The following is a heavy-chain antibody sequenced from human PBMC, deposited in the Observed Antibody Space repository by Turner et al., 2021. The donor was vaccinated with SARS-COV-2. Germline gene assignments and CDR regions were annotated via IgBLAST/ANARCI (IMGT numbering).Heavy chain of an antibody. Sequence: VQLVESGGGLVQPGGSLILSCAAAGFTFSSYDMHWVRQATGKSLEWGSGIGTAGDPYYPGSVKGRFTISRENAKNSLYLQMNSLRAGDTAVYYCARGRGYCSSTSCYTNDAFDIWGQGTMVTISS. CDR3: ARGRGYCSSTSCYTNDAFDI. D-gene: IGHD2-2*02. J-gene: IGHJ3*02. CDR1: GFTFSSYD. CDR2: IGTAGDP. V-gene: IGHV3-13*05.